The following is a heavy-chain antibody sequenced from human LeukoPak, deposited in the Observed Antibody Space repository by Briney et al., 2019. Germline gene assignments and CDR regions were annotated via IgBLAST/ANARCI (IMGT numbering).Heavy chain of an antibody. J-gene: IGHJ4*02. V-gene: IGHV3-23*01. CDR3: AKQDIRSSAWYD. CDR2: LSTSGGST. Sequence: GGSLRLSCAASGFTFTSCAMSWVRQVPGKGLEWVSTLSTSGGSTYYADSVKGRFTISRDNSKNTLYLQLNSLRAEDTAIYYCAKQDIRSSAWYDWGQGTLVTVSS. CDR1: GFTFTSCA. D-gene: IGHD6-19*01.